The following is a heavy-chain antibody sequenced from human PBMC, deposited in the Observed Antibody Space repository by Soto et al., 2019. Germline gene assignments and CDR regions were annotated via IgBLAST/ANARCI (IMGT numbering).Heavy chain of an antibody. CDR3: TRRGSYGSGSYECLD. Sequence: QVRLQESGPEVVKPSETLSVTCTVSGVSVSSSSYYWAWLRQPPGKGPEWLGSINYSGTTYYNPSLKSRVTMSVDTSKNLCTRQLSSATAADTALYYWTRRGSYGSGSYECLDWGQGTLVTVSS. CDR1: GVSVSSSSYY. CDR2: INYSGTT. J-gene: IGHJ4*02. D-gene: IGHD3-10*01. V-gene: IGHV4-39*01.